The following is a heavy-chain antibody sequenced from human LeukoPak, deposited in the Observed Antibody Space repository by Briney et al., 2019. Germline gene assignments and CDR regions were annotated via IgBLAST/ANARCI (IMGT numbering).Heavy chain of an antibody. CDR1: GFTFSSYA. D-gene: IGHD3-22*01. CDR2: ISGSGGST. CDR3: AKDIFDSSGPLDY. Sequence: PGGSLRLSCAASGFTFSSYAMSWVRQAPEKGPEWVSAISGSGGSTYYADSVKGRFTISRDNSKNTLYLQMNSLRAEDTAVYYCAKDIFDSSGPLDYWGQGTLVTVSS. J-gene: IGHJ4*02. V-gene: IGHV3-23*01.